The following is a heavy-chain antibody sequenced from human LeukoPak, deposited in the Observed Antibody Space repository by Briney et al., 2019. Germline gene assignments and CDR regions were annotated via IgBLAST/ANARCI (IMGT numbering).Heavy chain of an antibody. CDR2: MNPNTGNT. Sequence: ASVKVSCKASGYTFTSYGISWVRQATGQGLEWMGWMNPNTGNTGYAQNFQGRVTMTSDTSITTAYMELSSLRSEDTAVYYCARGGFPSASWGQGTLVTVSS. V-gene: IGHV1-8*02. D-gene: IGHD2-2*01. CDR1: GYTFTSYG. CDR3: ARGGFPSAS. J-gene: IGHJ4*02.